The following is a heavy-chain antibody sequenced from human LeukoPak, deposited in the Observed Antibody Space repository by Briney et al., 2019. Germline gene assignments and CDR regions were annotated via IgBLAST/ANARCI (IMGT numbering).Heavy chain of an antibody. Sequence: ASVKVSCKASAGTFSSYAISGGRRAPGQGLECVGGILPIFGAANYAQKFQGRVTTTSDRSTSTSYIELGRLRSEDRPWFIFARYSSSWYYFDYWGQGTLVTVSS. CDR3: ARYSSSWYYFDY. J-gene: IGHJ4*02. V-gene: IGHV1-69*06. CDR1: AGTFSSYA. D-gene: IGHD6-13*01. CDR2: ILPIFGAA.